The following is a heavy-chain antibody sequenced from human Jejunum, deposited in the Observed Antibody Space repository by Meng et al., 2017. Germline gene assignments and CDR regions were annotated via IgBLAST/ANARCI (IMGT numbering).Heavy chain of an antibody. Sequence: QGHLQRGGAGLLKPSETLSLTCTVYSGSFTGYYWSWVRQSPGKGLEWIGEIHQTGSTNYSPSLQSRVTISIDTSKNEFSLELRSVTAADTAVYYRARYLWSRGLFDSWGQGTLVTVSS. CDR2: IHQTGST. D-gene: IGHD2-21*01. J-gene: IGHJ5*01. CDR3: ARYLWSRGLFDS. CDR1: SGSFTGYY. V-gene: IGHV4-34*01.